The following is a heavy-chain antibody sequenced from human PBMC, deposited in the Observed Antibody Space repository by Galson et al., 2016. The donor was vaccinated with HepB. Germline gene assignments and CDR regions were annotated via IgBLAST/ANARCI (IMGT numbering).Heavy chain of an antibody. V-gene: IGHV5-10-1*01. Sequence: QSGAEVKKPGESLRISCKVSGDIFTSSWISWVRQMPGKGLEWMGRIDPSDSYTKYSPPFQGHVTISADKSISPAFLEWSSLKASDTAMFYCARHGVGSSSSLDRFYYAMDVWGHGTTVTVSS. CDR3: ARHGVGSSSSLDRFYYAMDV. CDR1: GDIFTSSW. J-gene: IGHJ6*02. CDR2: IDPSDSYT. D-gene: IGHD6-6*01.